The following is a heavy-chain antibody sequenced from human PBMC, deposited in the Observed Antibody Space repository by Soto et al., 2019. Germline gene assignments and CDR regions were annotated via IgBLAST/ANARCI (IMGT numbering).Heavy chain of an antibody. Sequence: EVHLVESGGGLVQPGGSLRLSCAASGFTFSTFWMSWVRQAPGKGLEWVANIKQDGSEKYYVDSVKGRFTISRDKAKKTVNLQMNSLRVEDTAVYYCARDIGDYWGQGTLVTVSS. CDR1: GFTFSTFW. CDR2: IKQDGSEK. J-gene: IGHJ4*02. V-gene: IGHV3-7*03. CDR3: ARDIGDY. D-gene: IGHD2-15*01.